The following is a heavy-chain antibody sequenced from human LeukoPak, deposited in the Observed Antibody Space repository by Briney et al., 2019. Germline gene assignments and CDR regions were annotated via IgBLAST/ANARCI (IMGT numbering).Heavy chain of an antibody. V-gene: IGHV4-39*07. CDR1: GGSISSSSYY. CDR2: VYYSGST. J-gene: IGHJ3*02. CDR3: ASYTVDAFDI. D-gene: IGHD4-11*01. Sequence: PSETLSLTCTVSGGSISSSSYYWGWIRQPPGKGLEWIGSVYYSGSTYYNPSLKSRVTISVDTSKNQFSLKLSSVTAADTAVYYCASYTVDAFDIWGQGTMVTVSS.